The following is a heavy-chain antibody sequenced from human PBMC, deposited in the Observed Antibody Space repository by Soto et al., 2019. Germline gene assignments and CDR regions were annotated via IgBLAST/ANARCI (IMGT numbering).Heavy chain of an antibody. D-gene: IGHD3-10*01. Sequence: LETLCLRWTVDGGSCVGHDGSRIRQTPGKGLEWIGEINHSGSTNYNPSLKSRVTISGDMSKNQFSLKLSSVTAADTAVYYCARGQGSGSYYDSRQRAPNPDLDYWGQGTLVTVSS. CDR3: ARGQGSGSYYDSRQRAPNPDLDY. V-gene: IGHV4-34*01. CDR2: INHSGST. J-gene: IGHJ4*02. CDR1: GGSCVGHD.